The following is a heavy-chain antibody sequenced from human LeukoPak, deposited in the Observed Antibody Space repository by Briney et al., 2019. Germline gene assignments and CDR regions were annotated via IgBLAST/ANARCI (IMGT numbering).Heavy chain of an antibody. CDR1: GDSISSGGYY. J-gene: IGHJ4*02. D-gene: IGHD3-22*01. V-gene: IGHV3-48*04. CDR3: ARDGYDSSGFDLGFDY. CDR2: ISGSTITI. Sequence: PSETLSLTCTVSGDSISSGGYYWSWVRQAPGKGLEWISHISGSTITIYYADSVKGRFTISRDNAKDTLYLQMNSLRGEDTAVYYCARDGYDSSGFDLGFDYWGQGTLVTVSS.